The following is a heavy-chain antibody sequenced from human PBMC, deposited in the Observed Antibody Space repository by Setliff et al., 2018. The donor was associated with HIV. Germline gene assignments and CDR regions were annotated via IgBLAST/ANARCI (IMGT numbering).Heavy chain of an antibody. J-gene: IGHJ4*03. D-gene: IGHD5-18*01. CDR1: GFAFDDYA. CDR2: ISWDSGNI. V-gene: IGHV3-9*01. Sequence: GGSLRLSCAASGFAFDDYAMHWVRQAPGKGLEWVAGISWDSGNIGYADSVEGRFTVSRDNAKSSLYLQMDSLRPEDTAFYYCIKDVTWKGYSYDYGYFDSWGQGTRVTVSS. CDR3: IKDVTWKGYSYDYGYFDS.